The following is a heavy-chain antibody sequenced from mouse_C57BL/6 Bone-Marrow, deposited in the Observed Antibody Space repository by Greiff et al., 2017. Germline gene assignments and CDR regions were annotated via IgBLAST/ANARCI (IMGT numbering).Heavy chain of an antibody. V-gene: IGHV5-6*01. CDR2: ISSGGSYT. J-gene: IGHJ2*01. D-gene: IGHD3-2*02. CDR1: GFTFSSYG. CDR3: ARQGDSSGYG. Sequence: EVKLMESGGDLVKPGGSLKLSCAASGFTFSSYGMSWVRQTPDKRLEWVATISSGGSYTYYPDSVKGRFTISRDNAKNTLYLQMSSLKSEDTAMYYCARQGDSSGYGWGQGTTLTVSS.